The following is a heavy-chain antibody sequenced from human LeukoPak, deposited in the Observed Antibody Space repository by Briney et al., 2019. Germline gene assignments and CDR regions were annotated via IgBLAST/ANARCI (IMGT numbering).Heavy chain of an antibody. CDR3: ARDSVEVAAVHY. J-gene: IGHJ4*02. CDR2: TYYRFKWNN. D-gene: IGHD5-24*01. V-gene: IGHV6-1*01. Sequence: SQTLSLTCAISGDSVSNKRAAWIWIRQSPSRGLEWLGRTYYRFKWNNDYAASVKSRITINPDTSRNQFSLQLSSVTPEDTAVYYCARDSVEVAAVHYWGQGTLVTVSS. CDR1: GDSVSNKRAA.